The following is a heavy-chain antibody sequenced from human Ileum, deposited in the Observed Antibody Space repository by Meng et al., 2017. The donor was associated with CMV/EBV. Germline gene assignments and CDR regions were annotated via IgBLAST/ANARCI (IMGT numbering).Heavy chain of an antibody. V-gene: IGHV4-39*07. CDR1: GGSISSSSYY. CDR2: IYYSGST. D-gene: IGHD2-8*01. CDR3: ARGVSHYYYYYGMDV. J-gene: IGHJ6*02. Sequence: GSLRLSCTVSGGSISSSSYYWGWIRQPPGKGLEWIGSIYYSGSTYYTPSLKSRVTISVDTSKNQFSLKLSFVAAADTAVYYCARGVSHYYYYYGMDVWGQGTTVTVSS.